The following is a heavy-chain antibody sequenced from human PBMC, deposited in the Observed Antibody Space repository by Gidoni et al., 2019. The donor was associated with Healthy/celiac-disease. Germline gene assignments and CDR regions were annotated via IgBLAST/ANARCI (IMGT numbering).Heavy chain of an antibody. CDR2: ISYDGSNN. D-gene: IGHD3-22*01. CDR3: AKGSPPYYDSSGYYYSPHFDI. J-gene: IGHJ3*02. V-gene: IGHV3-30*18. CDR1: GFTFSSYG. Sequence: QVQLVESGGGVVQPGRSLRLSCAASGFTFSSYGMHWVRQAPGKGLEWVAVISYDGSNNYYADSLKGRFTISRDNSKNTLYLQRNSLRAEDTAVYYCAKGSPPYYDSSGYYYSPHFDIWGQGTMVTVSS.